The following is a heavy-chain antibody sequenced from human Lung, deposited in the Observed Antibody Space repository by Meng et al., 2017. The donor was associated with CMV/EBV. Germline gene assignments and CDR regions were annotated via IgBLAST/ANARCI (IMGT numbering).Heavy chain of an antibody. CDR1: GFTFSSYG. CDR2: IRYDGSNK. Sequence: GESLKISCAASGFTFSSYGMHWVRQAPGKGLEWVACIRYDGSNKYYADSVKGRFTISRDNSKNTLYLQMNSLRDEDTAVYYCARDGLGDVWGQGTRVTVSS. J-gene: IGHJ6*02. D-gene: IGHD3-16*01. CDR3: ARDGLGDV. V-gene: IGHV3-30*02.